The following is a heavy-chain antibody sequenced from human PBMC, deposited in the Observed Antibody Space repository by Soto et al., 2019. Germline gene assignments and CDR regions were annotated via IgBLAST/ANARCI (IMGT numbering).Heavy chain of an antibody. Sequence: EVQLLESGGGLVQPGGSLRLSCAASGFTFSSYSMSWVRQAPGKGLEWVSAISGSGGSTYYADAVKGRFTISRDNSKNKLYLQMNSLRDEDTAVYFFAVDSVPFDYWGQGTLVTVCS. V-gene: IGHV3-23*01. CDR1: GFTFSSYS. J-gene: IGHJ4*02. CDR2: ISGSGGST. CDR3: AVDSVPFDY.